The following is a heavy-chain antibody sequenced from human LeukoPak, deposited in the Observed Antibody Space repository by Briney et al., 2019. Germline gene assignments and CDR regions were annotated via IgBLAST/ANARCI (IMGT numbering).Heavy chain of an antibody. CDR3: ARAYFWSGYSTGTSWFDP. Sequence: ASVKVSCKASGGTFSRYAISWVRQAPGQGLEWMGGIIPIFGTANYAQKFQGRVTITTDESTSTAYMELSSLRSEDTAVYYCARAYFWSGYSTGTSWFDPWGQGTLVTVSS. J-gene: IGHJ5*02. D-gene: IGHD3-3*01. V-gene: IGHV1-69*05. CDR1: GGTFSRYA. CDR2: IIPIFGTA.